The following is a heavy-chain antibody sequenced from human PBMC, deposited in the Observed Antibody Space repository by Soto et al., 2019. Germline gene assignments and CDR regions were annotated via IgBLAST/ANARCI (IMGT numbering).Heavy chain of an antibody. Sequence: QVQLVQSGAEVKKPGASVKVSCKASGYTFTGYAIHWVRQAPGQRHEWMGWINGGNGDTKYSQKFQGGVTITRDTSASQAYMELTSLGSEDTAVYHCARGYCSSTSCQYYFDFWGQGTLVTVS. J-gene: IGHJ4*02. V-gene: IGHV1-3*01. CDR2: INGGNGDT. D-gene: IGHD2-2*01. CDR1: GYTFTGYA. CDR3: ARGYCSSTSCQYYFDF.